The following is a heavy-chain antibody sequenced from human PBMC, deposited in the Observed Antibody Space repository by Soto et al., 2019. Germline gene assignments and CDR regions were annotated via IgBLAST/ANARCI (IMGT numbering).Heavy chain of an antibody. CDR1: GFTFSTYT. J-gene: IGHJ4*02. V-gene: IGHV3-30-3*01. CDR2: ISYDGGDK. D-gene: IGHD4-17*01. CDR3: AVYGGLREY. Sequence: QVRLVESGGGVVQPGRSLRLSCAASGFTFSTYTIHWLRQAPGKGLEWVALISYDGGDKYYADAVKGRFTISRDNAKNTLYVQMNSLSPEDTAVYYCAVYGGLREYGGQGTLVTVSS.